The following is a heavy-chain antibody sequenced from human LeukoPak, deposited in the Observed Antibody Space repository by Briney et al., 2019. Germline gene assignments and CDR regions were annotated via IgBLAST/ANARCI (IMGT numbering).Heavy chain of an antibody. Sequence: GGSLRLSCAASGFTFSGSAMHWVRQAPGKGLEWVGRIRSKANSYATAYAASVKGRFTLSRDDSKNTAYLQMNSLKTEDTAVYYCTRHSNSEVWGSYRSPSFDYWGQGTLVTVSS. CDR1: GFTFSGSA. D-gene: IGHD3-16*02. CDR2: IRSKANSYAT. J-gene: IGHJ4*02. CDR3: TRHSNSEVWGSYRSPSFDY. V-gene: IGHV3-73*01.